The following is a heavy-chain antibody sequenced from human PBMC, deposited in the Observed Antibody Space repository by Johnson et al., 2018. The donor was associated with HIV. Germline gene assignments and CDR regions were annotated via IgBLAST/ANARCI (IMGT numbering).Heavy chain of an antibody. D-gene: IGHD2-2*01. Sequence: EVQLVESGGGLVQPGGSLRLSCAASGFTFSSYWMSWVRQAPGKGLEWVANIKQDGSEKYYVDSVKGRFTISRDHAKNSLYLQMNSLRAEDTAVYYCARETGDPVVPAARDAFDIWGQGTMVTVSS. J-gene: IGHJ3*02. CDR3: ARETGDPVVPAARDAFDI. V-gene: IGHV3-7*01. CDR2: IKQDGSEK. CDR1: GFTFSSYW.